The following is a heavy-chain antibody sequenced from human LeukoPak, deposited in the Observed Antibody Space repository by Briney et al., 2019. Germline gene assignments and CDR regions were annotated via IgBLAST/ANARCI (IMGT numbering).Heavy chain of an antibody. CDR3: ARTSPLIQLWLRGWFDP. CDR1: GYTFTGYY. CDR2: INPNSGGT. V-gene: IGHV1-2*02. D-gene: IGHD5-18*01. J-gene: IGHJ5*02. Sequence: ASVKVSCKASGYTFTGYYMHWVRQAPGQGLEWMGWINPNSGGTNYAQKFQGRVTMTRDTSISTAYMELSRLRSDDTVVYYCARTSPLIQLWLRGWFDPWGQGTLVTVSS.